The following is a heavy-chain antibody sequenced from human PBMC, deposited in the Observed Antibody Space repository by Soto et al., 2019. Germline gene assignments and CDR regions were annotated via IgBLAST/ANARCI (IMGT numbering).Heavy chain of an antibody. CDR3: AKEGGPPWLYSGSEAVEY. Sequence: EVQLLESGGGLVQPGGSLRLSCAASGFTFSSYAMSWVRQAPGKGLEWVSAISGSGGSTYYADSVKGRFTISRDNSKNTLYLQMNSLRAEDTTVYYCAKEGGPPWLYSGSEAVEYWGQGTLVTVSS. D-gene: IGHD1-26*01. CDR2: ISGSGGST. J-gene: IGHJ1*01. V-gene: IGHV3-23*01. CDR1: GFTFSSYA.